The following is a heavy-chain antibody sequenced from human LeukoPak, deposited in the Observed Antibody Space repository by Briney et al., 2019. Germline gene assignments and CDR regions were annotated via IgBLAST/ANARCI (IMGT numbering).Heavy chain of an antibody. CDR2: INHSGST. CDR1: GGSFSGYY. CDR3: ARVTAAGGTDDAFDV. V-gene: IGHV4-34*01. J-gene: IGHJ3*01. Sequence: SETLSLTCAVYGGSFSGYYWSWIRQPPGKGLEWIGEINHSGSTNYNPSLKSRVTISVDTSKNQFSLKVNSVTAADTAVYYCARVTAAGGTDDAFDVRGRGTMVTVSS. D-gene: IGHD2-21*02.